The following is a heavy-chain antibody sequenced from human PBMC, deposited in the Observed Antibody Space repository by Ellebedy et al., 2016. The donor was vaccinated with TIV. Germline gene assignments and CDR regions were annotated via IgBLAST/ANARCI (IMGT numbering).Heavy chain of an antibody. CDR3: VSSASMDAFDL. D-gene: IGHD3-16*01. V-gene: IGHV4-59*01. J-gene: IGHJ3*01. Sequence: SETLSLTCAVSGGSLSDNYWTWIRQAPGKGLEWIGYLYYTGSTHYNPSLKSRVTISVNTPRNQFSLKLSSVTTADTAVYYCVSSASMDAFDLWGQGTMVTVSS. CDR2: LYYTGST. CDR1: GGSLSDNY.